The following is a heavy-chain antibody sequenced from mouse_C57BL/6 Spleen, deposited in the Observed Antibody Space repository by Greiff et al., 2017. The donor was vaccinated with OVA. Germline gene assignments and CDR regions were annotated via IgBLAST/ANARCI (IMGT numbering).Heavy chain of an antibody. CDR1: GFTFSSYA. J-gene: IGHJ1*03. D-gene: IGHD1-1*01. Sequence: EVLLVESGDGLVKPGGSLKLSCAASGFTFSSYAMSWVRQTPGKRLEWVAYISSGGGYIYYADTVKGRFTISRDNATNTLYLQMSSLKSEDAAMCYCTGGYYGRGGGYFDVWGTGTTVTVSS. V-gene: IGHV5-9-1*02. CDR3: TGGYYGRGGGYFDV. CDR2: ISSGGGYI.